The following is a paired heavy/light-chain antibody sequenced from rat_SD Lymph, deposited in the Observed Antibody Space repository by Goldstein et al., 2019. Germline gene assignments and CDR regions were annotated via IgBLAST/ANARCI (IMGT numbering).Light chain of an antibody. Sequence: DIQMTQSPASLSASLGETVTIECRASEDIYYALAWFQQKPGKSPQLLIYNANSLHTGVPSRFSGSGSGTHYSLKINSLQSEDVATYFCQQYSDYPWTFGGGTKLELK. CDR2: NAN. CDR3: QQYSDYPWT. CDR1: EDIYYA. V-gene: IGKV12S36*01. J-gene: IGKJ1*01.
Heavy chain of an antibody. CDR2: MWSGGST. V-gene: IGHV2S63*01. CDR1: GFSLMDYA. J-gene: IGHJ2*01. CDR3: SRTSTYYFDY. Sequence: EVQLKESGPGLVQPSQTLSLTCTVSGFSLMDYAVHWVRQPPGKGLEWMGVMWSGGSTAYNSPLKSRLTITRDTSKSQVFLKMNSLQTEDTAIYYCSRTSTYYFDYWGRGVMVTVSS.